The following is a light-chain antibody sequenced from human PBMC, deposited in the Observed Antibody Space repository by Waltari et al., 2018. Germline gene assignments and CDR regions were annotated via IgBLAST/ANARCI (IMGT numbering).Light chain of an antibody. CDR1: SSDVGNYNL. CDR2: EVT. Sequence: QSGLAQPASASGSPGQSITITCTGTSSDVGNYNLVPWYQHSPGKAPRLLIYEVTKRAPGTSDRFSASKSGNTASLSISGLQAQEDEADYYCCSYVGLGTYVFGTGTKVTV. J-gene: IGLJ1*01. CDR3: CSYVGLGTYV. V-gene: IGLV2-23*02.